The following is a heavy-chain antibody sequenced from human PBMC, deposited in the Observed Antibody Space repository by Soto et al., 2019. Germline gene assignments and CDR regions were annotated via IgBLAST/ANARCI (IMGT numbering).Heavy chain of an antibody. Sequence: ASVKVSCKASGYTFTSYGISWVRQAPGQGLEWMGIINPSGGSTSYAQKFQGRVTMTRDTSTSTVYMELSSLRSEDTAVYYCARVSGGSDAFDIWGQGTMVTVSS. CDR1: GYTFTSYG. D-gene: IGHD3-10*01. CDR3: ARVSGGSDAFDI. J-gene: IGHJ3*02. V-gene: IGHV1-46*01. CDR2: INPSGGST.